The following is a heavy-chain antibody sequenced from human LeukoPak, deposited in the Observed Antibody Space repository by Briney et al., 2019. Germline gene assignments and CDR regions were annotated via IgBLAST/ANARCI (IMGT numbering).Heavy chain of an antibody. J-gene: IGHJ3*02. CDR1: VGSISSSSYY. CDR2: IYYSGST. Sequence: SETLSLTCTVSVGSISSSSYYWGWIRLPPGKGLKWIGSIYYSGSTYYNPSLKSRVTISVDTSKNQFSLKLSSVTAADTAVYYCARRVAVAALDAFDIWGQGTMVTVSS. V-gene: IGHV4-39*01. CDR3: ARRVAVAALDAFDI. D-gene: IGHD6-19*01.